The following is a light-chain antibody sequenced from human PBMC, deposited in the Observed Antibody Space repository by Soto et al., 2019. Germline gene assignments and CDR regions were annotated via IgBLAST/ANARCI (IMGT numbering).Light chain of an antibody. CDR3: QQYGNSRGT. CDR1: QSVSSSY. V-gene: IGKV3-20*01. J-gene: IGKJ1*01. CDR2: NAS. Sequence: DIVLTQSPCTLSFSPLERATLSCRASQSVSSSYLAWYQQKPGQAPRLLIYNASSRATGIPDRFSGSGSGTDFTLTISRLEPEDFAVYYCQQYGNSRGTFGQGTKVDIK.